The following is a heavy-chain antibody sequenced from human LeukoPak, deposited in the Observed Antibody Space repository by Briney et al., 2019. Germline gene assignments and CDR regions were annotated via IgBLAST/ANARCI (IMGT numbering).Heavy chain of an antibody. J-gene: IGHJ5*02. Sequence: PLASVKVSCKASGYTFTSYYMHWVRQAPGQGLEWMGIINPSGGSTSYAQKFQGRVTMTRDTSTSTVYMELSSLRSEDTAVYYCARRNYDFWSGYLGGENNWFDPWGQGTLVTVSS. CDR1: GYTFTSYY. CDR3: ARRNYDFWSGYLGGENNWFDP. D-gene: IGHD3-3*01. CDR2: INPSGGST. V-gene: IGHV1-46*01.